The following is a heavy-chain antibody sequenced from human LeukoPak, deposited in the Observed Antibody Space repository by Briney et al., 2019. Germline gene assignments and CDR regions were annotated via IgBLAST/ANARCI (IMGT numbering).Heavy chain of an antibody. Sequence: ASGKVSCKASGYTFTSYYMHWVRQAPGQGLEGMGIINPSGGSTSCAQKFQGRVTRPRDTSTSTVYMELSSLRSEDTAVYYCARDFNGSSWSFDYWGQGTLVTVSS. D-gene: IGHD6-13*01. J-gene: IGHJ4*02. V-gene: IGHV1-46*01. CDR1: GYTFTSYY. CDR2: INPSGGST. CDR3: ARDFNGSSWSFDY.